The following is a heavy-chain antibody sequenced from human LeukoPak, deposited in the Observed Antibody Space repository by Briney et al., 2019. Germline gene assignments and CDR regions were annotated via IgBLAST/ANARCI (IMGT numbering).Heavy chain of an antibody. V-gene: IGHV3-15*01. CDR1: GFTFSNAW. CDR3: TTYSLVTGVGPIFDY. Sequence: GGSLRLSCAASGFTFSNAWMSWVRQAPGKGLEWVGRIKSKTDGGTTDYAAPVKGRFTISRDDSKNTLFLQMNSLKTEDTAVYYCTTYSLVTGVGPIFDYWGQGTLVTVSS. D-gene: IGHD7-27*01. CDR2: IKSKTDGGTT. J-gene: IGHJ4*02.